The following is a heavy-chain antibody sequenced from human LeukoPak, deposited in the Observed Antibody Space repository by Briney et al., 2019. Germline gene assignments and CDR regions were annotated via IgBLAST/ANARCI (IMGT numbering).Heavy chain of an antibody. D-gene: IGHD2-8*02. CDR3: ARVAVSGPTGWFDS. CDR2: ISSTSAYI. V-gene: IGHV3-21*01. CDR1: GFGLKGYS. Sequence: GSLKLSFSSFGFGLKGYSFTLVRQAPGKGMEWGPSISSTSAYIHYADSVKGRFTISRDNVDNVVYLEMNSLGAEDTATYYCARVAVSGPTGWFDSWGQGTLVIVSS. J-gene: IGHJ5*01.